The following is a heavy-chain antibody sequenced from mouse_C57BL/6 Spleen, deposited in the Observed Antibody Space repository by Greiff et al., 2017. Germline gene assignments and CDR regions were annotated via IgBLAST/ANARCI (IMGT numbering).Heavy chain of an antibody. CDR2: IDPSDSYT. V-gene: IGHV1-69*01. Sequence: VQLQQPGAELVMPGASVKLSCKASGYTFTSYWMHWVKQRPGQGLEWIGEIDPSDSYTNYNQKFKGKSTLTVDKSSSTSYMQLSSLTSDDSAVYYCARYDYGYPFDSWGQGTTLTVSS. CDR1: GYTFTSYW. CDR3: ARYDYGYPFDS. J-gene: IGHJ2*01. D-gene: IGHD2-2*01.